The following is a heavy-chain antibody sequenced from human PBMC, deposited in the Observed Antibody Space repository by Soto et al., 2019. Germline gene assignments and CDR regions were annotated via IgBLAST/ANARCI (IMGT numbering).Heavy chain of an antibody. J-gene: IGHJ6*02. D-gene: IGHD1-26*01. Sequence: GGALRLFCAASGFTFSNYGMHWVRQAPGKGLEWVAIIWHDGNNKYYADSVRGRFIISRDNSKNRLYLQMNSLRAEDTAVYYCASDLVGASDSYGLDVWGQGPPVPVSS. V-gene: IGHV3-33*01. CDR3: ASDLVGASDSYGLDV. CDR2: IWHDGNNK. CDR1: GFTFSNYG.